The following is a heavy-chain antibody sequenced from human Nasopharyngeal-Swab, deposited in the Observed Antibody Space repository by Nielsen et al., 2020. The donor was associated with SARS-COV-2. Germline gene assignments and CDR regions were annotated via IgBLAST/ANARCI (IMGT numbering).Heavy chain of an antibody. Sequence: GESLKISCEASGFIFNTYGMNWVRQAPGKGLEWISYISDDNTIFYADSVKGRLTISRDNSKNTLYLQMNSLRAEDTAVYYCAREGIVGATTGLDYWGQGTLVTVSS. CDR2: ISDDNTI. CDR3: AREGIVGATTGLDY. V-gene: IGHV3-48*01. CDR1: GFIFNTYG. J-gene: IGHJ4*02. D-gene: IGHD1-26*01.